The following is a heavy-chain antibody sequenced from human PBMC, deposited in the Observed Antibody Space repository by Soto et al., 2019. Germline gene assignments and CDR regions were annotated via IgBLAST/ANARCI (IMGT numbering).Heavy chain of an antibody. CDR1: GFYFNNYG. J-gene: IGHJ4*02. V-gene: IGHV3-21*01. Sequence: GGSLRLSXAVSGFYFNNYGINWVRQPPGKGLEGVSSVSKSGYTYYSDSVNGRFTITRDNAKNSVSLQMNGLRAEDTAVHYCAREAIIIIPPVSDFWGQGTLVTVSS. CDR3: AREAIIIIPPVSDF. CDR2: VSKSGYT. D-gene: IGHD2-2*01.